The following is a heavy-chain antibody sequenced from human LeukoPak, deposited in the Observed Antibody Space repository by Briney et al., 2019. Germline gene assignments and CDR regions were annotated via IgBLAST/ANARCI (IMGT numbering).Heavy chain of an antibody. CDR2: IYHSGST. CDR3: ASFGYYYGSGSADY. D-gene: IGHD3-10*01. V-gene: IGHV4-4*02. Sequence: KTSETLSLTCAASGGSISSSNWWSWVRQPPGKGLEWIGEIYHSGSTSYNPSLKSRVTISVDKSKNQFSLKLSSVTAADTAVYYCASFGYYYGSGSADYWGQGTLVTVSS. CDR1: GGSISSSNW. J-gene: IGHJ4*02.